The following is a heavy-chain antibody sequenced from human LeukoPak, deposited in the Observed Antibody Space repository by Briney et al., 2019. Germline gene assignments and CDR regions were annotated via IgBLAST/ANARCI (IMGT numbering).Heavy chain of an antibody. D-gene: IGHD2-15*01. Sequence: HGESLKISCKGSGYAFTTYYIGWLRQMPGKGLEWMGIIYPGDSDTRYSPSFQGQVTISADKSISTAYLQWSSLKASDTAMYYCARYHCSGGSCFPDYYYYYGMDVWGQGTTVTVSS. J-gene: IGHJ6*02. V-gene: IGHV5-51*01. CDR1: GYAFTTYY. CDR2: IYPGDSDT. CDR3: ARYHCSGGSCFPDYYYYYGMDV.